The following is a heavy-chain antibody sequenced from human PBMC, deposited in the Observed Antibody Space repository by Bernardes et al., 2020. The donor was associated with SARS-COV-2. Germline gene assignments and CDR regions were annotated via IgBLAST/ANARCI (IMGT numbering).Heavy chain of an antibody. V-gene: IGHV4-34*01. CDR1: GGSFSDYS. CDR2: ISHSGST. Sequence: SETLSLTCAVYGGSFSDYSWGWIRQSPGKGLEWIGEISHSGSTKYNPSLKSRVSMSVDTSKNQFSLTLTSVTAADTAVYYCARGASSVHMIVVVLKGLSYYLDPRSQGALVTVSP. D-gene: IGHD3-22*01. CDR3: ARGASSVHMIVVVLKGLSYYLDP. J-gene: IGHJ5*02.